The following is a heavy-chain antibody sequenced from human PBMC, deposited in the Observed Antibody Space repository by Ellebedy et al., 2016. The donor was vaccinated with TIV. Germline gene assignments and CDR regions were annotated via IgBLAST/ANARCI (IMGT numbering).Heavy chain of an antibody. V-gene: IGHV3-74*01. D-gene: IGHD3-10*01. Sequence: PGGSLRLSCAASGFTFSSYWMHWVRQAPGKGLVWVSRINSDGSSPSYADSVKGRFTISRDTAKNTLYLQMNSLRAEDTALYYCARRRSTLNYYGSWWFDPWGQGTLVTVSS. CDR2: INSDGSSP. J-gene: IGHJ5*02. CDR3: ARRRSTLNYYGSWWFDP. CDR1: GFTFSSYW.